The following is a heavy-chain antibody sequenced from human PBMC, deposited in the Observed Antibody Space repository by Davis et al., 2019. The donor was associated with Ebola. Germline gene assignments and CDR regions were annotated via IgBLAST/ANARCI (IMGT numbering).Heavy chain of an antibody. J-gene: IGHJ4*02. V-gene: IGHV3-53*01. D-gene: IGHD4-23*01. CDR2: IYSGGST. CDR3: ATTYGGNYVD. CDR1: GFTVRSNY. Sequence: GESLKIPCAASGFTVRSNYMSWVRQAPGKGLEWVSVIYSGGSTYYADSVKGRFTISRDNSKNTLYLQMNSLRAEDTAVYYCATTYGGNYVDWGQGTLVTVSS.